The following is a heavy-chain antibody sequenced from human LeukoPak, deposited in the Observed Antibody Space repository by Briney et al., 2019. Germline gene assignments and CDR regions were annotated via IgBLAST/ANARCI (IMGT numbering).Heavy chain of an antibody. D-gene: IGHD5-18*01. CDR1: GGSISSGGYF. V-gene: IGHV4-30-2*01. Sequence: RSSETLSLTCAVSGGSISSGGYFWSWIRQPPGKGLEWIGYIYHSGSTYYNPSLKSRVTISVDRSKNQFSLKLSSVTAADTAVYYCARAEDTAMVSGAFDIWGQGTMVTVSS. CDR2: IYHSGST. J-gene: IGHJ3*02. CDR3: ARAEDTAMVSGAFDI.